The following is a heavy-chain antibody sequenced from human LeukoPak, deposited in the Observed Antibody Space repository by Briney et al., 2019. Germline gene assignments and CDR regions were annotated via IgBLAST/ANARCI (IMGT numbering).Heavy chain of an antibody. V-gene: IGHV5-51*01. CDR1: GYSFTSYW. CDR2: IYPGDSDT. J-gene: IGHJ3*02. D-gene: IGHD3-9*01. Sequence: GESLKISFKGSGYSFTSYWIGWVRQMPGKGQEWMGIIYPGDSDTRYSPSFQGQVTISADKSISTAYLQWSSLKASDTAMYYCARRGYNYDTLVGPDAFDMWGQGTMVTVSS. CDR3: ARRGYNYDTLVGPDAFDM.